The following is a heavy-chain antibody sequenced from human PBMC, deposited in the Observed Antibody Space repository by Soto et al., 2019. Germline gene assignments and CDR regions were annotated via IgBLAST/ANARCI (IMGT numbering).Heavy chain of an antibody. V-gene: IGHV4-31*03. CDR3: ARLRIATNNYKWFDP. Sequence: SETLSLTCSVPGAALNSGNYYWSCIRQVPGKGLEWIGHIYVTGAVDYNPSLRDRITISQDTSERQFSLNLRLVTAADTAVYYCARLRIATNNYKWFDPWGQGTLVTVSS. D-gene: IGHD2-21*01. CDR1: GAALNSGNYY. CDR2: IYVTGAV. J-gene: IGHJ5*02.